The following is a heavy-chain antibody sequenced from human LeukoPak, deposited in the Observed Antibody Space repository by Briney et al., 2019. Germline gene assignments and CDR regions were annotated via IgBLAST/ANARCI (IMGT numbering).Heavy chain of an antibody. Sequence: GGSLRSCCAAAGFYFSDRFMDLVRQAPGKGLEWVGRTRNKANSYTTEYAASVKGRFTISRDDSKNSLSLQMNSLKTEDTAVYYCARAPYCGGDGSPDAIEIWGQGTMVTVSS. CDR3: ARAPYCGGDGSPDAIEI. CDR2: TRNKANSYTT. D-gene: IGHD2-21*02. V-gene: IGHV3-72*01. CDR1: GFYFSDRF. J-gene: IGHJ3*02.